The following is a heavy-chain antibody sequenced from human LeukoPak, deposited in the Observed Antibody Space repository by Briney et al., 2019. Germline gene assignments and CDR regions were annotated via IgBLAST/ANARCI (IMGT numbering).Heavy chain of an antibody. CDR2: IRYDGSNK. V-gene: IGHV3-30*02. D-gene: IGHD4-11*01. J-gene: IGHJ4*02. CDR1: GFTFSSYG. Sequence: GGSLRLSCAASGFTFSSYGMHWVRQAPGKGLEWVAYIRYDGSNKYYADSVKGRFTISRDNSKNTLYLHMNSLRAEDTAVYYCAAGLVTPLVSGYWGQGTLVTVSS. CDR3: AAGLVTPLVSGY.